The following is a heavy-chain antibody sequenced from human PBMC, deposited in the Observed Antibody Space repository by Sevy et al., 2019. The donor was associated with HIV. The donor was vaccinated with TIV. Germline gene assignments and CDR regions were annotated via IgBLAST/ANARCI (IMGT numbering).Heavy chain of an antibody. Sequence: ASVKVSCKTSGGTFSGYAISWVRQAPGQGLEWMGGIIAVSGTTNYVEKFQGRLTITADVSTRTVYMELRSLKTEDTAIYYCVSDRDRGWFDPWGQGTLVTVSS. CDR3: VSDRDRGWFDP. CDR2: IIAVSGTT. CDR1: GGTFSGYA. J-gene: IGHJ5*02. V-gene: IGHV1-69*13. D-gene: IGHD3-16*01.